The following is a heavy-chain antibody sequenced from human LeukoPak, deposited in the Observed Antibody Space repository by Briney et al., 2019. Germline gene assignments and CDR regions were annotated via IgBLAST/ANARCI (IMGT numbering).Heavy chain of an antibody. CDR3: ARDGYSYGFFDY. D-gene: IGHD5-18*01. V-gene: IGHV3-48*04. CDR1: GFTFSSYW. CDR2: IRSSGSTR. Sequence: GGPLRLSCAASGFTFSSYWMHWVRQAPGKGLEWVSHIRSSGSTRYYADSVKGRFTISRDNAKNSLYLQMNSLRAEDTGVYYCARDGYSYGFFDYWGQGSLVTVSS. J-gene: IGHJ4*02.